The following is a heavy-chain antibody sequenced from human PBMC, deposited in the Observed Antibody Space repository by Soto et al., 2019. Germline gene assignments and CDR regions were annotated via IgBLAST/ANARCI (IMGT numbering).Heavy chain of an antibody. CDR2: ISSNGGST. CDR3: VKDPSPYCSGGSCYYFVY. D-gene: IGHD2-15*01. V-gene: IGHV3-64D*08. Sequence: GGSLRLSCSASGFTFSSYAMHWVRQAPGKGLEYVSAISSNGGSTYYADSVKGRFTISRDNSKNTLYLQVSSLRAEDTAVYYCVKDPSPYCSGGSCYYFVYWGQGTLVTVSS. J-gene: IGHJ4*02. CDR1: GFTFSSYA.